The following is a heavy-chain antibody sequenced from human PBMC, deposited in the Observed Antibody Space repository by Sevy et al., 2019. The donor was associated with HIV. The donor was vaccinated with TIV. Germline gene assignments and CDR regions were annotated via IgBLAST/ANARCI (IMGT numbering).Heavy chain of an antibody. CDR2: ISWNSGSI. D-gene: IGHD3-10*01. CDR3: VKDRSRYYYGSGSPLDY. V-gene: IGHV3-9*01. Sequence: GGSLRLSCAASGFTFDDYAMHWVRQAPGKGLEWVSGISWNSGSIGYADSVKGRFTISRDNAKNSLYLQMNSLRAEDTALYYCVKDRSRYYYGSGSPLDYWGQGTLVTVSS. J-gene: IGHJ4*02. CDR1: GFTFDDYA.